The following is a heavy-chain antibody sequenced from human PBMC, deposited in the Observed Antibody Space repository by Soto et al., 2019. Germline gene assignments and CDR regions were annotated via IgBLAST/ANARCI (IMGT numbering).Heavy chain of an antibody. CDR3: ARVDFWSGYYQVDY. V-gene: IGHV4-61*01. CDR1: GGSVSSGSYY. Sequence: SETLSLTCTVSGGSVSSGSYYWIWIRQPPGKGLEWIGYIYYSGSTNYNPSLKSRVTISVDTSKNQFSLKLSSVTAADTAVYYCARVDFWSGYYQVDYWGQGTLVTVSS. J-gene: IGHJ4*02. CDR2: IYYSGST. D-gene: IGHD3-3*01.